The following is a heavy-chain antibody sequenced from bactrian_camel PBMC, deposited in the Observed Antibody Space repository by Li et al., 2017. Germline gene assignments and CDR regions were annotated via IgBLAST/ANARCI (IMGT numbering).Heavy chain of an antibody. CDR2: LHLRAGSA. Sequence: QVQLVESGGGSVQAGGSLRLSYVVSNYDRRIPCMGWFRQAPGEEREGVAALHLRAGSAYYADSVKGRFTISRDNAKNMVYLQVNSLKAEDTVMFYCAAGWSFGVGTLLRRHYNYWGQGTQVTVS. V-gene: IGHV3S54*01. D-gene: IGHD3*01. CDR1: NYDRRIPC. CDR3: AAGWSFGVGTLLRRHYNY. J-gene: IGHJ4*01.